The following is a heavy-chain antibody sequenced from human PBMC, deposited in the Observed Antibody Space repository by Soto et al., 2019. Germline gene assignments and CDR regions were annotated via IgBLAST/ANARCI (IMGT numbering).Heavy chain of an antibody. CDR1: GDSVSSVGFH. V-gene: IGHV4-30-4*01. CDR3: ARAPVGLDTISYFDY. CDR2: IYNGGST. J-gene: IGHJ4*02. D-gene: IGHD3-3*01. Sequence: PSETLSLTCTVSGDSVSSVGFHWAWLRRPPGKGLEWIGYIYNGGSTYYRPSLESRMHMSLDATRSHYSLRLTSVTAADTAVYFCARAPVGLDTISYFDYWGQGKLVTVSS.